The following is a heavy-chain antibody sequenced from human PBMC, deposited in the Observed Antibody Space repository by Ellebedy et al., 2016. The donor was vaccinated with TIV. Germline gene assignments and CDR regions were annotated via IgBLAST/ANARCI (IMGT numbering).Heavy chain of an antibody. CDR3: ARDTVEVPSGDAFDL. CDR2: IKYDEIEK. D-gene: IGHD2-2*01. J-gene: IGHJ3*01. V-gene: IGHV3-7*04. Sequence: GESLKISCGAYGFTFNRFWMAWLRQAPGKRLEYVAHIKYDEIEKYHLDSVKGRFTISRDNARNSLYLQMNSLRVDDTAIYYCARDTVEVPSGDAFDLWGQGTVVTVSS. CDR1: GFTFNRFW.